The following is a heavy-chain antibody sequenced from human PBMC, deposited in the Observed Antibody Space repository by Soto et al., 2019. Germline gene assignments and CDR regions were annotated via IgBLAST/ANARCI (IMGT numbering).Heavy chain of an antibody. CDR1: GFTFSDYY. CDR3: AHKGPEDWPLDF. V-gene: IGHV3-11*03. CDR2: INTMSTST. Sequence: GGSLRLSCAAAGFTFSDYYMTWIRQAPGKGLEWVSHINTMSTSTNYADSVRSRLTITKDTSKNQVVLTMTNMDPMDTGTYYCAHKGPEDWPLDFWGQGTLVTV. J-gene: IGHJ4*02. D-gene: IGHD3-9*01.